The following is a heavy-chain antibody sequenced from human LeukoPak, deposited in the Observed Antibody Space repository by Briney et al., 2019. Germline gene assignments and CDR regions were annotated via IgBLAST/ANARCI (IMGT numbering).Heavy chain of an antibody. V-gene: IGHV4-4*07. CDR3: ARQPPQYYGMDV. D-gene: IGHD1-14*01. Sequence: SETLSLTCTVSGGSFSNYYWSWIRQPAGKGLEWIGRIYTSGSTNYNPSVKGRVTMSVDTSNNQFSLKLTSVTAADTAVYYCARQPPQYYGMDVWGQGTTVTVSS. CDR2: IYTSGST. J-gene: IGHJ6*02. CDR1: GGSFSNYY.